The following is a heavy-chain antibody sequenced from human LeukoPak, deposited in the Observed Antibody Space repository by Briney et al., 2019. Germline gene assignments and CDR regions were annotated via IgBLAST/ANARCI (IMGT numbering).Heavy chain of an antibody. V-gene: IGHV3-48*01. CDR1: GLAFSSSA. CDR3: ARGRDHAFDI. Sequence: GGSLRLSCAASGLAFSSSAMNWVRQTPGKGLEWLSYSSASSSDVYYADSVKGRFTISRDNAKSSLYLQMNSLTAEDTAIYFCARGRDHAFDIWSQGARVTVSS. J-gene: IGHJ3*02. CDR2: SSASSSDV.